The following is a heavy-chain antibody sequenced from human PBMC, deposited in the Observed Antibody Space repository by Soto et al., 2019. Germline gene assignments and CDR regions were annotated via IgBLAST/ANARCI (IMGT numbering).Heavy chain of an antibody. V-gene: IGHV1-18*01. Sequence: GASVKVSCKASGYTFTSYGISWVRQAPGQGLEWMGWISAYNGSTNYAQKLQGRVTMTTDTSTSTAYMELRSLRSDDTAVYYCARAARYCSGGSCYGGNWFDPWGQGTLVTVSS. CDR2: ISAYNGST. J-gene: IGHJ5*02. CDR1: GYTFTSYG. CDR3: ARAARYCSGGSCYGGNWFDP. D-gene: IGHD2-15*01.